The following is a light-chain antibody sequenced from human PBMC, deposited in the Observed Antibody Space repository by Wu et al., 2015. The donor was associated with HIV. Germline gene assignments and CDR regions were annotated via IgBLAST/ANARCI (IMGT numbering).Light chain of an antibody. CDR1: QSRSQS. Sequence: GERATLSCRASQSRSQSLAWYQQKPEQAPRLLIYDASSRATGVSDRFSGSGSGTDFTLTISRLEPEDFAVYYCQHYGSSPRTFGQGTQGGNQT. J-gene: IGKJ1*01. V-gene: IGKV3-20*01. CDR3: QHYGSSPRT. CDR2: DAS.